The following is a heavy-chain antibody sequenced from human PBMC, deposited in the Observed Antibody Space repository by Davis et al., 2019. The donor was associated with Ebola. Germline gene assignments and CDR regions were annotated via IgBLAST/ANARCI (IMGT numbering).Heavy chain of an antibody. Sequence: ASVKVSCKASGYSFTTYSITWVRQAPGHGLEWMGWINTYSGYTDYAQKLQGRVTMTADTSTSTAYMDLRSLSSDDTAVYYCARDGGTWWFDPWGQGTLVIVSS. CDR2: INTYSGYT. CDR3: ARDGGTWWFDP. V-gene: IGHV1-18*04. CDR1: GYSFTTYS. J-gene: IGHJ5*02. D-gene: IGHD3-16*01.